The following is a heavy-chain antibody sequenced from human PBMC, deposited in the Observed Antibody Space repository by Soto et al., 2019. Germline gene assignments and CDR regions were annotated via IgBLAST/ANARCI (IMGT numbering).Heavy chain of an antibody. J-gene: IGHJ5*02. Sequence: SETLSLTCSVSGGSISNSNSNWWSWVRQPPGKGLEWIGEVSHSGSTSYNPSLKSRVTISLDKSKNQFPLRLSSVTAADTAMYYCARGPTITGTIYWFDPWGQGTLVTVSS. D-gene: IGHD1-7*01. CDR2: VSHSGST. CDR3: ARGPTITGTIYWFDP. CDR1: GGSISNSNSNW. V-gene: IGHV4-4*02.